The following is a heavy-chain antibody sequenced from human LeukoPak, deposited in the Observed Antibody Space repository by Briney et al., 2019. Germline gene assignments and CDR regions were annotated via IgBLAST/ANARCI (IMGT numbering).Heavy chain of an antibody. CDR1: GGSISIGDYY. CDR2: IYYSGST. V-gene: IGHV4-30-4*01. Sequence: SETLSLTCTVSGGSISIGDYYWSWIRQPPGKGLEWIGYIYYSGSTYYNPSLKSRVTISVDTSKNQFSLKLSSVTAADTAVYYCAGDTRPDLDAFDIWGQGTMVTVSS. CDR3: AGDTRPDLDAFDI. D-gene: IGHD6-6*01. J-gene: IGHJ3*02.